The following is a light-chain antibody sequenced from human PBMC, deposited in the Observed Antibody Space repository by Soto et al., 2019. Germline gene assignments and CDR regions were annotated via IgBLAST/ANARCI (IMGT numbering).Light chain of an antibody. CDR2: GAS. Sequence: EIVLTQSPGTLSLSPGERATLSCRASQSVSSNYLAWYQQKPGQAPRVLIYGASNRATGIPDRFSGSGSGTDFTLTITRLQPEDFAVYYCQQYGSSPTFCQGTRLEIK. V-gene: IGKV3-20*01. CDR1: QSVSSNY. CDR3: QQYGSSPT. J-gene: IGKJ5*01.